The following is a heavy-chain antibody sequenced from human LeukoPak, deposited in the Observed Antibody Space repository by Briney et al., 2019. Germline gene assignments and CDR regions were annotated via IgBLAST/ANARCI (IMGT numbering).Heavy chain of an antibody. CDR1: RLTFSSYA. CDR3: AKDRPRDYSSRQGFSDNWFDP. CDR2: ISVRVDTA. V-gene: IGHV3-23*01. J-gene: IGHJ5*02. D-gene: IGHD3-22*01. Sequence: GRSLRLSCAASRLTFSSYAMTSVRQAPGKGLDWGSTISVRVDTAFYADSVRVRFTIPRDNSKNTLSLQLNRLRVEDTAVYYCAKDRPRDYSSRQGFSDNWFDPWGQGTLVTVSS.